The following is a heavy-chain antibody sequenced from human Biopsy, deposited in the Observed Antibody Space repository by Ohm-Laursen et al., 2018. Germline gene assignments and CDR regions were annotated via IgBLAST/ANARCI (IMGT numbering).Heavy chain of an antibody. CDR2: IHHSGST. CDR1: GVSITAYY. CDR3: ARDSGILNYGNFKYYHFYGMDV. D-gene: IGHD4-11*01. Sequence: TLSLTCTVSGVSITAYYWSWIRQPPGKGLEGIGNIHHSGSTNYNPSLKSRLTISVDTSKNQFSPNLSTVTAADTAVYYCARDSGILNYGNFKYYHFYGMDVWGQGTKVTVSS. V-gene: IGHV4-59*12. J-gene: IGHJ6*02.